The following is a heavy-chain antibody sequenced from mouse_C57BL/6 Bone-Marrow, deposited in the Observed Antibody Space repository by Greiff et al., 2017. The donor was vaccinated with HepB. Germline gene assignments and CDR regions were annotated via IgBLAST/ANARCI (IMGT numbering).Heavy chain of an antibody. CDR3: ARRDYYGRWSFDV. CDR2: IYPGSGNT. J-gene: IGHJ1*03. D-gene: IGHD1-1*01. Sequence: QVHVKQSGAELVRPGASVKLSCKASGYTFTDYYINWVKQRPGQGLEWIARIYPGSGNTYYNEKFKGKATLTAEKSSSTAYMQLSSLTSEDSAVYFCARRDYYGRWSFDVWGTGTTVTVSS. V-gene: IGHV1-76*01. CDR1: GYTFTDYY.